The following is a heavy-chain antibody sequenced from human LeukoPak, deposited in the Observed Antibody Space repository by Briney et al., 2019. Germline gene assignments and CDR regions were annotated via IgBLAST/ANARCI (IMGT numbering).Heavy chain of an antibody. CDR2: INPNSGGT. V-gene: IGHV1-2*02. Sequence: ASVKVSCKASGYTFTGYYMHWVRQAPGQGLEWMGWINPNSGGTNYAQKFQGRVTMTRDTSISTAYMELSRLRSDDTAVYCCARGRYGSGSYYKPISYWGQGTLVTVSS. CDR1: GYTFTGYY. D-gene: IGHD3-10*01. J-gene: IGHJ4*02. CDR3: ARGRYGSGSYYKPISY.